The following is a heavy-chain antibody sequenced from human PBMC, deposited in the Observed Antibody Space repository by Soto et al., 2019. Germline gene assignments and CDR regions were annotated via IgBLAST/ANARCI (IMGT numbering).Heavy chain of an antibody. D-gene: IGHD2-15*01. Sequence: QVQLQESGPGLVKPSETLSLTCSVSGGSISSYYWSWIRQPPGKGLEWIGHVFYSAGTNYNPSLKSRVTISLDTSKNQFSLKLSSVTAADTAIYYCARATRYCSGGTCYSSQPYFDYWGQGTLVTVS. J-gene: IGHJ4*02. V-gene: IGHV4-59*01. CDR3: ARATRYCSGGTCYSSQPYFDY. CDR1: GGSISSYY. CDR2: VFYSAGT.